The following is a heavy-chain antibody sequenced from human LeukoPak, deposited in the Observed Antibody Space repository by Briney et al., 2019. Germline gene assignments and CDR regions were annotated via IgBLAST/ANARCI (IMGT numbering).Heavy chain of an antibody. Sequence: ASVKVSCKASGGTFSSYAISWVRQAPGQGLEWMGGIIPIFGTANYAQRFQGRVTITGDESTSTAYMELSSLRSEDTAVYYCARDSSWLRLGFDPWGQGTLVTISS. D-gene: IGHD5-12*01. J-gene: IGHJ5*02. CDR2: IIPIFGTA. CDR3: ARDSSWLRLGFDP. V-gene: IGHV1-69*13. CDR1: GGTFSSYA.